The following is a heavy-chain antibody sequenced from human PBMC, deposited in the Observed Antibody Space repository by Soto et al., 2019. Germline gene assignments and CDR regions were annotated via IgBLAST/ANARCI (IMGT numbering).Heavy chain of an antibody. D-gene: IGHD5-18*01. CDR1: GFTFSSYA. CDR2: ISGSGGSA. J-gene: IGHJ6*02. V-gene: IGHV3-23*01. CDR3: AKDRLRIQLWFHYYGMDV. Sequence: PGGSLRLSCAASGFTFSSYAMSWVRQAPGKGLEWVSAISGSGGSAYYADSVKGRFTISRDNSKNTLYLQMNSLRAEDTAVYYCAKDRLRIQLWFHYYGMDVWGQGTTVTVSS.